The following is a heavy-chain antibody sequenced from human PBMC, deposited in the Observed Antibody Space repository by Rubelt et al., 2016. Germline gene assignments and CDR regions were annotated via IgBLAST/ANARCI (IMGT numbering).Heavy chain of an antibody. V-gene: IGHV3-23*01. D-gene: IGHD2-2*01. CDR1: GFTYTSYA. CDR3: VDIPNLPVY. CDR2: VDGKGDNT. J-gene: IGHJ4*02. Sequence: EVQVLESGGGLVQPGGSLRLSCAASGFTYTSYAMTWVRQAPGKGLGWVSTVDGKGDNTFYADSVRGRFTISRDNSMNMLYLHMNSLRAEDTAVYYCVDIPNLPVYWGQGTLVTVSS.